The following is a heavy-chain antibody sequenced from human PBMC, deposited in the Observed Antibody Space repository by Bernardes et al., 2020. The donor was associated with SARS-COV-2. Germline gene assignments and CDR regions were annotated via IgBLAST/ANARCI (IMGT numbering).Heavy chain of an antibody. Sequence: GGSLRLSCAASGFTFSDYNMNWVRQAPGKGLEWVSYISRTSTTIYYADSVKGRFTISRDNAKNSLYLQMNSLRAEDTAVYYCARDPPRLRLDYWGQGTLVTVSS. J-gene: IGHJ4*02. CDR1: GFTFSDYN. CDR2: ISRTSTTI. V-gene: IGHV3-48*01. CDR3: ARDPPRLRLDY.